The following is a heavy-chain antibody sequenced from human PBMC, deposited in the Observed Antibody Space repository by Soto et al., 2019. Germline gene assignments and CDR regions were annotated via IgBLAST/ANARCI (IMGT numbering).Heavy chain of an antibody. CDR1: GFTFSSYA. J-gene: IGHJ3*02. V-gene: IGHV3-30-3*01. D-gene: IGHD4-17*01. Sequence: GGSLRLSCAASGFTFSSYAMHWVRQAPGKGLEWVAVISYDGSNKYYADSVKGRFTISRDNSKNTLYLQMNSLRAEDTAVYYCARPTTVTTRLAAFDIWGQGXMVTV. CDR2: ISYDGSNK. CDR3: ARPTTVTTRLAAFDI.